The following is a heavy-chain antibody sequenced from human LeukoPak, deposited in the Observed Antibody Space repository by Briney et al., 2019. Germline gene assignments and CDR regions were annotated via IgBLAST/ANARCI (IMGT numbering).Heavy chain of an antibody. V-gene: IGHV3-53*01. CDR2: IHSGGVT. D-gene: IGHD2-21*01. CDR3: ASSVYSGSPTKSFDY. CDR1: GFTVSSQY. J-gene: IGHJ4*02. Sequence: GGSLRLSCAASGFTVSSQYTNWVRQAPGKGLEWVSVIHSGGVTYYADSVKGRFTISRDNSKNILYLQMDSLRADDTAIYYCASSVYSGSPTKSFDYWGRGTLITVSS.